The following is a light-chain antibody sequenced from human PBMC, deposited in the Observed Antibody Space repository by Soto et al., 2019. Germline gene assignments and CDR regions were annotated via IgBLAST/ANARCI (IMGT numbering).Light chain of an antibody. J-gene: IGKJ1*01. CDR2: GAF. V-gene: IGKV3-15*01. CDR3: QQHNDWPLP. CDR1: QSVSSN. Sequence: EIVVTLSPVTVSVYHRERAPLSCMASQSVSSNLPWYQQKPGQAPSLLIYGAFTRATGIPARFSGTGSGTEFTLTISSLQSEDFALYYCQQHNDWPLPFAQGSKVAIK.